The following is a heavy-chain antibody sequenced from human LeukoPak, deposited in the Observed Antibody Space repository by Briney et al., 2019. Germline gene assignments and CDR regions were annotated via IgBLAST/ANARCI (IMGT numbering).Heavy chain of an antibody. Sequence: GGSLRLSCAAFGFTFSSYSMNWVRQAPGKELEWLSYTTSSGGTIYYADSVKGRFTISRDNAKNILYLQMNSLRAEDTAVYHCATGHYYDSSGYYPLPDAFDIWGPGTMVTVSS. J-gene: IGHJ3*02. CDR3: ATGHYYDSSGYYPLPDAFDI. V-gene: IGHV3-48*04. D-gene: IGHD3-22*01. CDR2: TTSSGGTI. CDR1: GFTFSSYS.